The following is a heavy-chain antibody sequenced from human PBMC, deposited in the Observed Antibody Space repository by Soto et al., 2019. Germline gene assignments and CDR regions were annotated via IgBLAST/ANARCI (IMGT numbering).Heavy chain of an antibody. CDR1: GGSISSSSYY. V-gene: IGHV4-39*07. D-gene: IGHD3-3*01. J-gene: IGHJ5*02. CDR3: ATRITVFGLLIPPFDP. Sequence: KPSETLSLTCIVSGGSISSSSYYWGWICQPPGKGLEWIGSIYYTGGTHYNPSLKRRVTMSVNPSKNQFSLRLSSVTAADTAIYYCATRITVFGLLIPPFDPWGQGTQVTVSS. CDR2: IYYTGGT.